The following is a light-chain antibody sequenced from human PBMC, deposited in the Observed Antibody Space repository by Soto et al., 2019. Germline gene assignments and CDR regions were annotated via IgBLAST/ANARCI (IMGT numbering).Light chain of an antibody. J-gene: IGKJ1*01. CDR2: GAS. CDR3: QQYNNWPPWA. V-gene: IGKV3-15*01. Sequence: EIVMTQSPATLSVSPGERATLSCRASQSVSSNLAWYQKKPGRAPRLLIYGASTRVTGVPARFSGSGSGTEFTLTISSLQSEDFAVYYCQQYNNWPPWAFGQGTKVEIK. CDR1: QSVSSN.